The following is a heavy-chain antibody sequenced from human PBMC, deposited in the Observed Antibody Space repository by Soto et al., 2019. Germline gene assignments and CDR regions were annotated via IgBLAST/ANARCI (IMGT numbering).Heavy chain of an antibody. CDR2: IRSKANSYAT. CDR1: GFTFSGSA. J-gene: IGHJ4*02. CDR3: TRQALDTAKDDYDY. Sequence: PGGSLRLSCAAYGFTFSGSAMHWVRQASGQGLEWVGRIRSKANSYATAYAASVKGRFTISRDDSKNTAYLQMNSLKTEDTAVYCCTRQALDTAKDDYDYWGQGTLVTVSS. D-gene: IGHD5-18*01. V-gene: IGHV3-73*01.